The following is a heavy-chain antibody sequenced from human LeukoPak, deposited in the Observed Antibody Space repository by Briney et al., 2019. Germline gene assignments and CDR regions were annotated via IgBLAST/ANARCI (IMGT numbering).Heavy chain of an antibody. CDR3: AKSAYYDSSGFYREYYFDY. J-gene: IGHJ4*02. V-gene: IGHV3-48*01. CDR2: ISGSSGII. CDR1: GFTFNTYT. Sequence: PGGSLRLSCAASGFTFNTYTMNWVRQAPGKELEWVSYISGSSGIIDYADSVRGRFTISRDNAKNSLYLQMNSLRAEDTAVYYCAKSAYYDSSGFYREYYFDYWGQGTLVTVSS. D-gene: IGHD3-22*01.